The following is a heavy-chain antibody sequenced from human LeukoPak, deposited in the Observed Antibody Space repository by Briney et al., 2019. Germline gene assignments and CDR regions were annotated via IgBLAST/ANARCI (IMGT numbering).Heavy chain of an antibody. CDR3: ARDLRTYYGSGNWFDP. CDR1: GGSISSYY. V-gene: IGHV4-4*07. D-gene: IGHD3-10*01. CDR2: IYTSGST. J-gene: IGHJ5*02. Sequence: PSETLSLTCTVSGGSISSYYWSWVRQPAGKGLEWIGRIYTSGSTNYNPSLKSRVTMSVDTSKNQFSLKLSSVTAADTAVYYCARDLRTYYGSGNWFDPWGQGTLVTVSS.